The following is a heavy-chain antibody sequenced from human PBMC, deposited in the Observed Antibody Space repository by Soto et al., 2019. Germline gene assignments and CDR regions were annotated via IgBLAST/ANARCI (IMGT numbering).Heavy chain of an antibody. Sequence: EVQLLESGGGLVQPGGSLRLSCAASGFTFSSFAMTWVRQAPGKGLEWASSLTGSGDSTYYADSVKGRFTISRDNSKNTLYLQMNSLRADDTALYYCAKGTAVTTGDMAYWGQGTLVTVSS. J-gene: IGHJ4*02. CDR2: LTGSGDST. CDR3: AKGTAVTTGDMAY. CDR1: GFTFSSFA. V-gene: IGHV3-23*01. D-gene: IGHD4-17*01.